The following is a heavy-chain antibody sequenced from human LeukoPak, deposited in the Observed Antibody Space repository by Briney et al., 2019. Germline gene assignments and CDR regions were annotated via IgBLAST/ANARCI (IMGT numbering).Heavy chain of an antibody. CDR1: GGSISSGGYY. D-gene: IGHD2-2*01. Sequence: SETLSLTCTVSGGSISSGGYYWSWIRQPPGKGLEWIGYIYHSGSTYYNPSLKSRVTISVDRSKNQFSLKLSSVTAADTAVYYCARGDIVVVPAATFDYWGQGTLVTVSS. V-gene: IGHV4-30-2*01. CDR3: ARGDIVVVPAATFDY. J-gene: IGHJ4*02. CDR2: IYHSGST.